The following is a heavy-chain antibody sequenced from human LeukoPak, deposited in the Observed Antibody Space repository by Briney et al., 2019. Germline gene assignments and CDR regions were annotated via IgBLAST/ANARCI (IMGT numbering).Heavy chain of an antibody. Sequence: SETLSLTCTLSGGSISSYYWSWIRQPAGKGLEWIGRIYTSGSTNYNPSLKSRVTMSVDTSKNQFSLKLSSVTAADTAVYYCARDIPPAQLRFLEWSMEKVMDVWGKGTTVTVSS. J-gene: IGHJ6*03. CDR2: IYTSGST. V-gene: IGHV4-4*07. D-gene: IGHD3-3*01. CDR1: GGSISSYY. CDR3: ARDIPPAQLRFLEWSMEKVMDV.